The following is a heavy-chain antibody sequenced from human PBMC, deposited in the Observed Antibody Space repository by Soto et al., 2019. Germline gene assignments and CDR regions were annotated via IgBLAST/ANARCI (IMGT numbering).Heavy chain of an antibody. Sequence: PGGSPRLSCAASGFSFSSYSIHWVRQSPGKGLEWVSSITSESSYIFYADSVKGRFTISRDNAKNSLYLQMNSLRAEDTAVYYCARGPICANGVCYEGVFDYWGQGTLVTVSS. CDR2: ITSESSYI. CDR3: ARGPICANGVCYEGVFDY. CDR1: GFSFSSYS. J-gene: IGHJ4*02. V-gene: IGHV3-21*01. D-gene: IGHD2-8*01.